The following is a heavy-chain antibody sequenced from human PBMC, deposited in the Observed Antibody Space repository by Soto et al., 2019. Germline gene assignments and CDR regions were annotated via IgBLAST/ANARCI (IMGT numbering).Heavy chain of an antibody. CDR3: ARDRGYCSGGSCYSFDY. CDR1: GFTFSSYG. Sequence: QVQLVESGGGVVQPGRSLRLSCAASGFTFSSYGMHWVRQAPGKGLEWVAVIWYDGSNKYYADSVKGRFTISRDNSKNTLYQQMHSLRAEHTAVYYCARDRGYCSGGSCYSFDYWRQGTLVTVSS. CDR2: IWYDGSNK. D-gene: IGHD2-15*01. V-gene: IGHV3-33*01. J-gene: IGHJ4*02.